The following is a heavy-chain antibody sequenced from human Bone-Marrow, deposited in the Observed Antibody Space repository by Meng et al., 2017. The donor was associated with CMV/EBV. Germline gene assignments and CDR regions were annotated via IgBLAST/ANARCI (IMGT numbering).Heavy chain of an antibody. CDR1: GGTFSSYT. CDR3: ARVMIVVNRRYYYYGMDV. J-gene: IGHJ6*02. Sequence: SVKVSCKASGGTFSSYTISWVRQAPGQGLEWMGRIIPILGIANYAQKFQGRVTITADKSTSTAYMELSSLRSEDTAVYYCARVMIVVNRRYYYYGMDVWGQGTTVTVSS. D-gene: IGHD3-22*01. V-gene: IGHV1-69*02. CDR2: IIPILGIA.